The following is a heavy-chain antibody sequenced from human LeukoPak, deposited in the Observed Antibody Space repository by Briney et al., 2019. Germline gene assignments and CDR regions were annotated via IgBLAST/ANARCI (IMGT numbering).Heavy chain of an antibody. V-gene: IGHV5-51*01. CDR1: GYSFTSYW. Sequence: GESLKISCKGSGYSFTSYWIGWVRQMPGKGLEWMGIIYPGDSDTRYSPSFQGQVTISADKSISTAYLQGSSLKASDTAMYYCARRDYDILTGYAYYFDYWGQGTLVTVSS. CDR3: ARRDYDILTGYAYYFDY. CDR2: IYPGDSDT. J-gene: IGHJ4*02. D-gene: IGHD3-9*01.